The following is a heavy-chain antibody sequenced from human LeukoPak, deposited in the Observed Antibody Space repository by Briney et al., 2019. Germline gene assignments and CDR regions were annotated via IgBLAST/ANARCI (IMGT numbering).Heavy chain of an antibody. CDR1: GGSFSGYY. J-gene: IGHJ4*02. D-gene: IGHD3-16*02. Sequence: SETLSLTCAVYGGSFSGYYWSWIRQPPGKGPEWIGEINHSGSTNYNPSLKSRVTISVDTSKNQFSLKLSSVTAADTAVYYCARAHMYYDYIWGSYRRYYFDYWGQGTLVTVSS. CDR2: INHSGST. V-gene: IGHV4-34*01. CDR3: ARAHMYYDYIWGSYRRYYFDY.